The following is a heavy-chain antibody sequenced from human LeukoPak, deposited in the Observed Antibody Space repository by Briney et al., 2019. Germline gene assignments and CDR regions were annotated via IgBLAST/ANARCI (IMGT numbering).Heavy chain of an antibody. CDR1: GFAFSNYA. CDR2: ITSNGGST. J-gene: IGHJ4*02. V-gene: IGHV3-64*02. D-gene: IGHD2-2*01. CDR3: ARVCSTTTCYPANDY. Sequence: GGSLRLSCVASGFAFSNYAMHWVRQAPGKGLEYVSAITSNGGSTYYADSVKGRFTISRDNSKSTLYLHMGSLRAEDMAVYYCARVCSTTTCYPANDYWGQGTLVTVSS.